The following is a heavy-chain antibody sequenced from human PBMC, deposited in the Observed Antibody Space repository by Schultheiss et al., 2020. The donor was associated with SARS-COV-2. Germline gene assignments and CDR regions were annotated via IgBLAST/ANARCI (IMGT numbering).Heavy chain of an antibody. J-gene: IGHJ4*02. Sequence: SQTLSLTCTVSGGSISSYYWSWIRQPAGKGLEWIGRIYTSGSTNYNPSLKSRVTMSVDTSKNQFSLKLSSVTAADTAVYYCARHCLFGELCGPFDYWGQGTLVTVSS. D-gene: IGHD3-10*02. CDR1: GGSISSYY. V-gene: IGHV4-4*07. CDR3: ARHCLFGELCGPFDY. CDR2: IYTSGST.